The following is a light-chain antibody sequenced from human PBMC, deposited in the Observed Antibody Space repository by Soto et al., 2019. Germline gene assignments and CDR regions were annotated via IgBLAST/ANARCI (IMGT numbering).Light chain of an antibody. CDR3: QQYNNWPLT. V-gene: IGKV3D-15*01. CDR1: QNVFSN. CDR2: GAS. Sequence: PGERARLSFWASQNVFSNLAWYQQKPGQAPRLLIYGASTRATGVPARFSGSGSGTEFTLTISSLQSEDVAVYWCQQYNNWPLTFGPGTRLEI. J-gene: IGKJ5*01.